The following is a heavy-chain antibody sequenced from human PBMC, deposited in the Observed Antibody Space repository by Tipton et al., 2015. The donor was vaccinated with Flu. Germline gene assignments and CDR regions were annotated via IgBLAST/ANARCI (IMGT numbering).Heavy chain of an antibody. CDR2: RNT. D-gene: IGHD2-21*01. CDR1: GGSISGQH. Sequence: TLSLTCTASGGSISGQHCSWIRQPPGKGLEWIGRNTNYNPSLGSRVTISVDTSKNQFSLTLRSVTAADTAVYYCATYIPGMARVGYWGRGALVTVSS. V-gene: IGHV4-59*11. J-gene: IGHJ4*02. CDR3: ATYIPGMARVGY.